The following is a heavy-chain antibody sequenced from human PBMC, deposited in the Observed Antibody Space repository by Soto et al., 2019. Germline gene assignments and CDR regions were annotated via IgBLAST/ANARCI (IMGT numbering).Heavy chain of an antibody. CDR3: ARVQTYYDILTGAFDY. CDR1: GGSFSGYY. J-gene: IGHJ4*02. V-gene: IGHV4-34*01. D-gene: IGHD3-9*01. CDR2: INHSGST. Sequence: SETLSLTCAVYGGSFSGYYWSWIRQPPGKGLEWIGEINHSGSTNYNPSLKSRVTISVDTSKNQFSLKLSSVTAADTAVYYCARVQTYYDILTGAFDYWGQGTLVTVSS.